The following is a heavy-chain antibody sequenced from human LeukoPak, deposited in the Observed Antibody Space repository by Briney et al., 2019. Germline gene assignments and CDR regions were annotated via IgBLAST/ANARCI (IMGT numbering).Heavy chain of an antibody. Sequence: SVKVSCKASGFTFTSSAMQWVRQARGQRLEWIGWIVVGSGNTNYAQKFQERVTITRDMSTSTAYMELSSLRSEDTAVYSCAAEVVYDLTPSKGFDPWGQGTLVTVSS. CDR1: GFTFTSSA. CDR3: AAEVVYDLTPSKGFDP. V-gene: IGHV1-58*02. CDR2: IVVGSGNT. J-gene: IGHJ5*02. D-gene: IGHD3-3*01.